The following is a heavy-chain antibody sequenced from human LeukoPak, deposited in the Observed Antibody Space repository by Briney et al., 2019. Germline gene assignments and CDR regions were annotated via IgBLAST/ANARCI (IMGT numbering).Heavy chain of an antibody. Sequence: PSETLSLTCTVSGGSISSGDYYWSWIRQPPGKGLEWIGYIYYSGSTYYNPSLKSRVTISVDTSKNQFSLKLSSVTAADTAVYYCARASLGSRVWGSYRRQYYFDYWGQGTLVTVSS. CDR3: ARASLGSRVWGSYRRQYYFDY. J-gene: IGHJ4*02. CDR1: GGSISSGDYY. V-gene: IGHV4-30-4*01. CDR2: IYYSGST. D-gene: IGHD3-16*02.